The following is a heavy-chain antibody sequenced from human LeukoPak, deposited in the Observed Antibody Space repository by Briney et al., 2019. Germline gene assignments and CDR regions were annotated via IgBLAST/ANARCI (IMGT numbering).Heavy chain of an antibody. D-gene: IGHD2-2*01. CDR3: ARARYCSSTSCNDY. V-gene: IGHV3-21*01. CDR1: GFTFSSYS. Sequence: GGSLRLSCAASGFTFSSYSMNWVRQAPGKGLEWASSISSSSSYIYYADSVKSRFTISRDNAKNSLYLQMNSLRAEDTAVYYCARARYCSSTSCNDYWGQGTLVTVSS. J-gene: IGHJ4*02. CDR2: ISSSSSYI.